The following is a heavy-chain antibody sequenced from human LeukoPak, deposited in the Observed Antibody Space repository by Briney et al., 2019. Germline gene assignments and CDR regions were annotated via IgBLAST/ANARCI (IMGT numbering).Heavy chain of an antibody. CDR1: GFAVSNYY. Sequence: GGSLRLSCAASGFAVSNYYMSWVRQAPGKGPEWVSLIYSSGSTYYADSVKGRFTISRDNSKNTLYLQMNSPRAEDTAVYYCAKVKHDSSGYYYYFDYWGQGTLVTVSS. J-gene: IGHJ4*02. D-gene: IGHD3-22*01. CDR2: IYSSGST. CDR3: AKVKHDSSGYYYYFDY. V-gene: IGHV3-53*01.